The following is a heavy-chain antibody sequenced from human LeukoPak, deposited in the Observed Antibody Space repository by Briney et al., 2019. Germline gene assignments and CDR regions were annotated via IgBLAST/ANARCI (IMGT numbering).Heavy chain of an antibody. CDR1: GFTVSSNY. CDR3: ARLATIPYYYYYMDV. V-gene: IGHV3-66*01. CDR2: IYNGGSK. Sequence: GGSLRLSCAASGFTVSSNYMSWVRQAPGKGLEWVSVIYNGGSKYYADSVKGRFTISRDNSKNTLYLQMNSLRAEDTAMYYCARLATIPYYYYYMDVWGKGTTVTISS. D-gene: IGHD5-24*01. J-gene: IGHJ6*03.